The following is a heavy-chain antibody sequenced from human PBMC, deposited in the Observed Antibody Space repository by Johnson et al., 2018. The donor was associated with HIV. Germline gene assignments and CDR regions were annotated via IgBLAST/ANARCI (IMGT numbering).Heavy chain of an antibody. CDR2: ISSSGSTI. J-gene: IGHJ3*02. D-gene: IGHD6-19*01. Sequence: QVQLVESGGGLVKPGGSLRLSCAASGLTFSDYDMSWIRQAPGKGLEWVSYISSSGSTIYYADSVEGRFTISRDNAKNSLYLQMNSLRAEDTAVYYCARLERLGGLSRVLDMWGQGTMVTVSS. V-gene: IGHV3-11*04. CDR1: GLTFSDYD. CDR3: ARLERLGGLSRVLDM.